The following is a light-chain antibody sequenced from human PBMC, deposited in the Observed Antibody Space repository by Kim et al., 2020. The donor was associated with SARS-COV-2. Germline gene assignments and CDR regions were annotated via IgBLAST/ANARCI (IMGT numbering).Light chain of an antibody. CDR1: QSVSSN. V-gene: IGKV3-15*01. CDR2: GTS. CDR3: HQYSDWPPYS. J-gene: IGKJ2*03. Sequence: VAPGERATLPCRASQSVSSNLAWYQQKPGQAPRLLIYGTSTRATGIPVRFSGSGSGTEFTLTISSLQSEDFALYYCHQYSDWPPYSFGQGTKLEI.